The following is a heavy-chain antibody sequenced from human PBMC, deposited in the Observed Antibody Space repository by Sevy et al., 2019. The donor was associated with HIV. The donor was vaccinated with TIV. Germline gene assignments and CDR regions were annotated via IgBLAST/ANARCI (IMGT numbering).Heavy chain of an antibody. CDR3: ARYTSSPYWFFDL. D-gene: IGHD6-6*01. V-gene: IGHV4-59*11. CDR1: GGSINTHY. J-gene: IGHJ2*01. Sequence: SETLSLTCTVSGGSINTHYWSWIRQSPGKGLEWIGYIYYSGSTNYNPSLKSRVTISLDTTNNQFSLRVTSVTAADTAVYYCARYTSSPYWFFDLWGRGTQVTVSS. CDR2: IYYSGST.